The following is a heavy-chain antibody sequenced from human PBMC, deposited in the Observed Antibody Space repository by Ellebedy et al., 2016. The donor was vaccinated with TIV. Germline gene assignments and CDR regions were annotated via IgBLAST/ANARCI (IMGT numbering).Heavy chain of an antibody. D-gene: IGHD1-26*01. J-gene: IGHJ5*02. V-gene: IGHV3-21*04. Sequence: GGSLRLSCAASGFTFSSYSMNWVRQAPGKGLEWVSSISSSSSYIYYADSVKGRFTISRDNSKNTLYLQMNSLRSEDTAVYYCARVRSYRINWFDPWGQGTLVTVSS. CDR2: ISSSSSYI. CDR3: ARVRSYRINWFDP. CDR1: GFTFSSYS.